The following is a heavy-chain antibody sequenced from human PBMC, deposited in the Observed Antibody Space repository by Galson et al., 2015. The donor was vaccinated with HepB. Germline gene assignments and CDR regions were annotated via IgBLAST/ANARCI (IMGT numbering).Heavy chain of an antibody. V-gene: IGHV7-4-1*02. Sequence: SVKVSCKASGYTFTSYAMNWVRQAPGQGLEWMGWINTNTGNPTYAQGFTGRFVFSLDTSVSTAYLQISSLKAEDTAVYYCARVGGSDPYPSPVLPLGYWGQGTLVTVSS. CDR1: GYTFTSYA. J-gene: IGHJ4*02. D-gene: IGHD3-10*01. CDR3: ARVGGSDPYPSPVLPLGY. CDR2: INTNTGNP.